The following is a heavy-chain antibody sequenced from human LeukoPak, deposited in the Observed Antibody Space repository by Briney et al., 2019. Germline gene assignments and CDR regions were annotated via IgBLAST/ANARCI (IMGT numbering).Heavy chain of an antibody. CDR2: IIPIFGTA. Sequence: ASVKVSCKASGGTFSSYAISWVRQAPGQGLEWMGGIIPIFGTANYAQKFQGRVTITTDESTSTAYMELRSLRSEDTAVYYCARSIAPRSSWFDPWGQGTLVTVSS. J-gene: IGHJ5*02. V-gene: IGHV1-69*05. CDR3: ARSIAPRSSWFDP. D-gene: IGHD6-6*01. CDR1: GGTFSSYA.